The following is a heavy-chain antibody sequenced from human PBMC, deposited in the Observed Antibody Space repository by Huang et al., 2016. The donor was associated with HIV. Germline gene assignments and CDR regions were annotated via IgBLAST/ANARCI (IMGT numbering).Heavy chain of an antibody. CDR3: ARGRGTSWSFFDT. CDR2: ITQSGRT. Sequence: QVRLDQWGAGLLKPSETLTLTCAVYGDSLSGFFWSWIRQSPGRGLEWIGEITQSGRTNYKPSLKGRVTIAIDTSKKQFSLKVKSVTADDTSTYYCARGRGTSWSFFDTWGQGSFVTVSS. CDR1: GDSLSGFF. D-gene: IGHD2-2*01. V-gene: IGHV4-34*01. J-gene: IGHJ5*02.